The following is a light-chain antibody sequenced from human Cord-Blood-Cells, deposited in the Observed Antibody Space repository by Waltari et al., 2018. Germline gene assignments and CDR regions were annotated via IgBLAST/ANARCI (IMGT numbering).Light chain of an antibody. CDR1: SSDVGGYNY. CDR3: SSYTSSSTFWV. J-gene: IGLJ3*02. Sequence: QSALTQPASVSGSPGQSITISCTGTSSDVGGYNYVSWYQQHPGKAPKLMIYDVSKRPSEVSNRFSGSKSGNTASLTISGLQAEDEADYYCSSYTSSSTFWVFGGGTKLTVL. CDR2: DVS. V-gene: IGLV2-14*01.